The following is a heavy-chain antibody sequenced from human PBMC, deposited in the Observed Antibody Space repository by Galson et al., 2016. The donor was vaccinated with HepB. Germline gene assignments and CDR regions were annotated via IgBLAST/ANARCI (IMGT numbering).Heavy chain of an antibody. CDR2: ISYAGSNK. CDR3: AKEPAPVGSYGVYYYYGMDV. V-gene: IGHV3-30*18. Sequence: SLRLSCAASGFTFSSYAMYWVRQAPGKGLEWVAVISYAGSNKYYAASVKGRFTISRDNSKNTLFLQMNSLRAEDTAVYYCAKEPAPVGSYGVYYYYGMDVWGQGTTVTVSS. J-gene: IGHJ6*02. D-gene: IGHD1-26*01. CDR1: GFTFSSYA.